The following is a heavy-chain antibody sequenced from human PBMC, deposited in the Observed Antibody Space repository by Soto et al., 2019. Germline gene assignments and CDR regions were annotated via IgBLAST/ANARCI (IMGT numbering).Heavy chain of an antibody. CDR1: GGSISSSSYY. CDR2: IYYSGST. J-gene: IGHJ6*02. Sequence: SETLSLTCTVSGGSISSSSYYWGWIRQPPGKGLEWIGSIYYSGSTYYNPSLKSRLTISVDTSKNQFSLKLSSVTAADTAVYYRARRRAVYSNYDYYYYGMDVWGQGTTVTVSS. CDR3: ARRRAVYSNYDYYYYGMDV. V-gene: IGHV4-39*01. D-gene: IGHD4-4*01.